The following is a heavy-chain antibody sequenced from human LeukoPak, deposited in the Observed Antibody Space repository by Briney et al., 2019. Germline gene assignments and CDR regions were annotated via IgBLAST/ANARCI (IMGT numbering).Heavy chain of an antibody. CDR2: IYYSGST. CDR3: ARGCSSTSCPRYYYYGMDV. Sequence: TSSETLSLTCTVSGGSISSGDYYWSWIRQPPGKGLEWIGYIYYSGSTYYNSSLKSRVTISVDTSKNQFSLKLSSVTAADTAVYYCARGCSSTSCPRYYYYGMDVWGQGTTVTVSS. D-gene: IGHD2-2*01. J-gene: IGHJ6*02. V-gene: IGHV4-30-4*01. CDR1: GGSISSGDYY.